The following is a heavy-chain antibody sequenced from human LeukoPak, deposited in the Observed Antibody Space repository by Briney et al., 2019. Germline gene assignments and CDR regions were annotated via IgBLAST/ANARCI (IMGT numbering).Heavy chain of an antibody. J-gene: IGHJ4*02. CDR2: FDPEDGET. V-gene: IGHV1-24*01. CDR3: ATGLGGIAAAGARY. CDR1: GYTLTELS. D-gene: IGHD6-13*01. Sequence: ASVKVSCKVSGYTLTELSMHWVRQAPGKGLEWMGGFDPEDGETIYAQKFQGRVTMTEDTSTDTAYMELSSLRSEDTAVYYCATGLGGIAAAGARYWGQGTLVTVSS.